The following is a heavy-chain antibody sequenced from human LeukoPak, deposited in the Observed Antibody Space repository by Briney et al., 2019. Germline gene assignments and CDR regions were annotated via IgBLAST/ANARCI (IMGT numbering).Heavy chain of an antibody. Sequence: GGSLRLSCTASGFTFNGYSMNWVRRAPGKGLEWVSSISTSSSYIYYADSVKGRFTISRNNPKTSLYLQMNSLRAEDTAVYYCARNRGDPSYFDYWGQGTLVTVSS. D-gene: IGHD4-17*01. CDR2: ISTSSSYI. CDR1: GFTFNGYS. V-gene: IGHV3-21*01. J-gene: IGHJ4*02. CDR3: ARNRGDPSYFDY.